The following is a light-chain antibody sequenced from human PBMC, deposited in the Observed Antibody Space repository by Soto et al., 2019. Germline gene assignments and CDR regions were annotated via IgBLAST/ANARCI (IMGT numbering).Light chain of an antibody. CDR3: SSYAGSNNFV. CDR1: SSDVYAYNY. V-gene: IGLV2-8*01. J-gene: IGLJ1*01. Sequence: VLIQHASASGYPGKSVTISCTGTSSDVYAYNYVSWYKQHPGKTPKLKTYEVSERPSGGPDRISGSYSSNTASLTVSRLQAEDEADYYCSSYAGSNNFVFGTGAKVTGL. CDR2: EVS.